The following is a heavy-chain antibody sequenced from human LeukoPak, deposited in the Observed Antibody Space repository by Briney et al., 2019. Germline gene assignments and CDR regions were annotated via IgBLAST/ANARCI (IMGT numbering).Heavy chain of an antibody. V-gene: IGHV1-2*04. D-gene: IGHD3-10*01. CDR3: AREEEVRGVAPEYYFDY. Sequence: VSVNDSRMASVLTFTGYFMLFVQLSPGQEGERRGWINPQSLGTNYAQKLQGWVTMSRDTSISTAYMELSRLRSDDTAVYYCAREEEVRGVAPEYYFDYWGQGTLVTVSS. J-gene: IGHJ4*02. CDR1: VLTFTGYF. CDR2: INPQSLGT.